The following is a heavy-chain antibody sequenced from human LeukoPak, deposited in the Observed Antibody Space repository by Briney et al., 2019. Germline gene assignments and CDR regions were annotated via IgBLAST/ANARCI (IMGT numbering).Heavy chain of an antibody. Sequence: PGGSLRLSCSASGFTFSSYAMHWVRQAPGKGLEWVSALSPSGGITYYEDSVKGRFTISRDNSKNTLYLQMNSLRAEDTAVYYCAKGVNYFVLEYWGQGTLVSISP. CDR2: LSPSGGIT. D-gene: IGHD3-10*02. CDR3: AKGVNYFVLEY. V-gene: IGHV3-23*01. CDR1: GFTFSSYA. J-gene: IGHJ4*02.